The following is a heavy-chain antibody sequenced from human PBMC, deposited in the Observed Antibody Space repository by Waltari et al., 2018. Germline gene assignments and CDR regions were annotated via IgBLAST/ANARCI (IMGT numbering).Heavy chain of an antibody. D-gene: IGHD5-12*01. V-gene: IGHV4-39*01. CDR1: GCSITNTKHY. CDR3: ATYIGASVGTAAFDV. CDR2: MSYLGAT. J-gene: IGHJ3*01. Sequence: QLQLQESGPGLVTPSEPLSLTCSVSGCSITNTKHYWGWIRQPPGEGLEWLGTMSYLGATYSSPSLKSRVTISRDTSTNQLSLKLGSVTAADTAMYYCATYIGASVGTAAFDVWGQGTMVTVSS.